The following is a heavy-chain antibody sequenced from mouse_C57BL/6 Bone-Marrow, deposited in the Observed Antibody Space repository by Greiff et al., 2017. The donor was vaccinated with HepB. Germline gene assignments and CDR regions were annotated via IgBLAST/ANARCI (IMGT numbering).Heavy chain of an antibody. D-gene: IGHD1-1*01. J-gene: IGHJ2*01. Sequence: VKLVESGAELVKPGASVKISCKASGYAFSSYWMNWVKQRPGKGLEWIGPIYPGGGNTNYNGKFKGKATLTADKSSSTAYMQLSSLTSEDSALYFCASDHCCGSSYDDYWGQGTTLTVSS. CDR2: IYPGGGNT. V-gene: IGHV1-80*01. CDR1: GYAFSSYW. CDR3: ASDHCCGSSYDDY.